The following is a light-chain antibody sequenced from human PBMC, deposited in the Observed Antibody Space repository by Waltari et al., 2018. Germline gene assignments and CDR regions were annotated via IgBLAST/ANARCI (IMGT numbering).Light chain of an antibody. Sequence: QSALTQPPSASGSPGQSVTISCTGTSSDVGGYNYVAWFQQRPGKAPKLMMYDVTKRPSGVPDRFSGSKSGNTASLTVSGLQAEDEADYYCNSHAGNSYVFGTGTKVTVL. CDR3: NSHAGNSYV. V-gene: IGLV2-8*01. CDR1: SSDVGGYNY. J-gene: IGLJ1*01. CDR2: DVT.